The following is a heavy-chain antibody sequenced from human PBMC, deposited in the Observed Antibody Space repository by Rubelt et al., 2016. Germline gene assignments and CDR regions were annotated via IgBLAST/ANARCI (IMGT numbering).Heavy chain of an antibody. Sequence: QVTLRESGPALVKPTQTLTLTCTFSGFSLSTSGMCVSWIRQPPGKALEWLARSDWDDAKYYSTSLKTRLTISKDTSKNQVVLPMTNMDPVDTATYYCARYYYYMDVWGKGTTVTVSS. CDR3: ARYYYYMDV. CDR2: SDWDDAK. CDR1: GFSLSTSGMC. V-gene: IGHV2-70*15. J-gene: IGHJ6*03.